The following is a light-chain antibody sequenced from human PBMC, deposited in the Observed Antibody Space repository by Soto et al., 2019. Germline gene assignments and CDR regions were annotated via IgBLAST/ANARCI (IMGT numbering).Light chain of an antibody. CDR3: QQYHNWPLT. CDR1: QSVSSH. CDR2: GAS. Sequence: EVIMTQSPTTLSVSPGAKVTLSCRASQSVSSHLAWYQQRPGQPPRLVISGASSRAAGIPGRFGACGSGTDFFLGISSLQSEDAAVYFCQQYHNWPLTFGPGTKVEFK. V-gene: IGKV3-15*01. J-gene: IGKJ3*01.